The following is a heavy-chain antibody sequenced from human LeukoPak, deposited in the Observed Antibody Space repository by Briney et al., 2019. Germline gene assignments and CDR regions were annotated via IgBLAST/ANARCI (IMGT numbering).Heavy chain of an antibody. CDR2: FSGSGGNT. V-gene: IGHV3-23*01. Sequence: PGGSLRLSCAASGFTFSSYAMSWVRQAPGKGLEWVSTFSGSGGNTYHADSVKGRFTISRDSSKNTLFLQMNRLRPEDAAVYYCAKAPVTTCRGAYCYPFDYWGQGTLVTVSS. J-gene: IGHJ4*02. CDR1: GFTFSSYA. D-gene: IGHD2-21*01. CDR3: AKAPVTTCRGAYCYPFDY.